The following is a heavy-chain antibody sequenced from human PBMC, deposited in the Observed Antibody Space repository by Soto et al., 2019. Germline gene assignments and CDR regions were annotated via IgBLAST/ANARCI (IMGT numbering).Heavy chain of an antibody. CDR1: GFSLTTSGVG. V-gene: IGHV2-5*01. D-gene: IGHD2-2*01. Sequence: SGPTLVNPTQTLTLTCTFSGFSLTTSGVGVGWIRQPPGKALEWLALIYWNDDKRYSPSLRGRLTITKDTSKNQVVLAMTNMDPVGTATYYCAHHTITPATNWYDPWGLGTLVTVSS. CDR2: IYWNDDK. J-gene: IGHJ5*02. CDR3: AHHTITPATNWYDP.